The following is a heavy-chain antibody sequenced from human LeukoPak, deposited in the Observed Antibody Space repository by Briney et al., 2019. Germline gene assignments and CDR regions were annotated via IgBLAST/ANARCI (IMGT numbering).Heavy chain of an antibody. CDR1: GFTVSSNY. J-gene: IGHJ3*02. D-gene: IGHD2-15*01. CDR3: AVDSGSPWAFDI. Sequence: GGSLRLSCAASGFTVSSNYMSWVRQAPRKGLEWVSVIYSGGSTYYADSVKGRFTISRDNSKNTLYLQMNSLRAEDTAVYYCAVDSGSPWAFDIWGQGTMVTVSS. V-gene: IGHV3-53*01. CDR2: IYSGGST.